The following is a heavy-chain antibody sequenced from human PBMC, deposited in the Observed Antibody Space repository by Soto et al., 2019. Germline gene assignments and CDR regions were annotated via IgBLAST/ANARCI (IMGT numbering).Heavy chain of an antibody. CDR3: ATLQGTYYYGSGSYYLPY. J-gene: IGHJ4*02. V-gene: IGHV3-30-3*01. D-gene: IGHD3-10*01. CDR1: GFTFSTYT. Sequence: GGSLRLSCAASGFTFSTYTMHWVRQAPGKGLEWVAALSNNGINADYADSVKGRFTISRDNSKNTLFLQMNSLRAEDTAVYYCATLQGTYYYGSGSYYLPYWGQGTLVTVSS. CDR2: LSNNGINA.